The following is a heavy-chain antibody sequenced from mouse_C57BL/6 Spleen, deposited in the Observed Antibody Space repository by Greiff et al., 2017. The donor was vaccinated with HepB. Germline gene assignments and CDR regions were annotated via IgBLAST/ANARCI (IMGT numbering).Heavy chain of an antibody. D-gene: IGHD2-4*01. CDR2: IYPGSGST. CDR3: ARRDYDYDWYFDV. CDR1: GYTFTSYW. J-gene: IGHJ1*03. Sequence: QVQLQQPGAELVKPGASVKMSCKASGYTFTSYWITWVKQRPGQGLEWIGDIYPGSGSTNYNEKFKSKATLTVDTSSSTAYMQLSSLTSEDSVVYYCARRDYDYDWYFDVWGTGTTVTVSS. V-gene: IGHV1-55*01.